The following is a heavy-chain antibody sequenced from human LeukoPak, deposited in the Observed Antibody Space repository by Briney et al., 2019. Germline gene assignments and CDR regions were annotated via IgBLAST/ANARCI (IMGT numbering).Heavy chain of an antibody. CDR2: INHSGST. CDR1: GGSFSGYY. J-gene: IGHJ4*02. Sequence: SETLSLTCAVYGGSFSGYYWSWIRQPPGKGLEWIGEINHSGSTNYNPSLKSRVTISVDTSKNQFSLKLSSVTAADTAVYYCARGKRSSTRIVVAVVAIRFDYWGQGTLVTVSS. D-gene: IGHD2-15*01. V-gene: IGHV4-34*01. CDR3: ARGKRSSTRIVVAVVAIRFDY.